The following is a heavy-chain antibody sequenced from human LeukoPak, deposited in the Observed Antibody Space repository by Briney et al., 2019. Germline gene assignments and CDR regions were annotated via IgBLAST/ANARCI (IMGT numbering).Heavy chain of an antibody. V-gene: IGHV4-59*01. D-gene: IGHD3-10*01. CDR3: ARVGGTNYYYYGMDV. CDR1: GGSISGYY. Sequence: KASETLSLTCTVSGGSISGYYWRWIRQPPGKGLEWIGYIYDSGSTNYNPSLKSRVTISVATSKNQFSLKLSSVTAADTAVYYCARVGGTNYYYYGMDVWGQGTTVTVSS. J-gene: IGHJ6*02. CDR2: IYDSGST.